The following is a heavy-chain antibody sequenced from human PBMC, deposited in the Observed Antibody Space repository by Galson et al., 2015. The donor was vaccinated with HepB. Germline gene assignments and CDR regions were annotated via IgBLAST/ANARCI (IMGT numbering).Heavy chain of an antibody. CDR2: IYYSGST. D-gene: IGHD6-19*01. CDR3: ARGLGGWYPHWYFDL. CDR1: GGSISSYY. V-gene: IGHV4-59*01. Sequence: ETLSLTCTVSGGSISSYYWSWIRQPPGKGLEWIGYIYYSGSTNYNPSLKSRVTISVDTSKNQFSLKLSSVTAAHTAVYYCARGLGGWYPHWYFDLWGRGTLVTVSS. J-gene: IGHJ2*01.